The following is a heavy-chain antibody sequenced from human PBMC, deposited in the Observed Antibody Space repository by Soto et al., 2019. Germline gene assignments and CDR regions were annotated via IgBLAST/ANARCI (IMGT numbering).Heavy chain of an antibody. V-gene: IGHV4-39*01. CDR2: IDYRGST. CDR1: GYSTNTSAYY. J-gene: IGHJ5*02. Sequence: ETLSLTCTVSGYSTNTSAYYWVWLRQPPGKGLEWIGSIDYRGSTYHNPSLKSRVTISVDTSKNQFSLKLSSVTASDTAFYYCSRRAPEGFDPWGQGTLVTVSS. CDR3: SRRAPEGFDP.